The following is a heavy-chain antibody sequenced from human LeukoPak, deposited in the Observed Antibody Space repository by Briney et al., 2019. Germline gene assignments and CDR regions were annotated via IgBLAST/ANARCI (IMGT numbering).Heavy chain of an antibody. Sequence: PSETLPLTCTVSGGSISSYYWSWIRQPPGKGLEWIGYIYYSGSTNYNPSLKSRVTISVDTSKNQFSLKLSSVTAADTAVYYCARVSAAAPYYFDYWGQGTLVTVSS. CDR1: GGSISSYY. CDR3: ARVSAAAPYYFDY. D-gene: IGHD6-13*01. J-gene: IGHJ4*02. V-gene: IGHV4-59*01. CDR2: IYYSGST.